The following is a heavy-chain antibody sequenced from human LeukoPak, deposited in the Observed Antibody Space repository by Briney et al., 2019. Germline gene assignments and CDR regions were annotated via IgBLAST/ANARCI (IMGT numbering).Heavy chain of an antibody. CDR1: GYTYTRYG. J-gene: IGHJ3*02. CDR2: ISVYKGNT. V-gene: IGHV1-18*01. CDR3: ARDRIYDDSGYTADASDI. Sequence: ASAKVSCKASGYTYTRYGITWVRQAPGQGLEWMGWISVYKGNTNYAQKFQGRVTMTTDTSTTTAYMELRSLRSDDTAVHYCARDRIYDDSGYTADASDIWGQGTLVTVSS. D-gene: IGHD3-22*01.